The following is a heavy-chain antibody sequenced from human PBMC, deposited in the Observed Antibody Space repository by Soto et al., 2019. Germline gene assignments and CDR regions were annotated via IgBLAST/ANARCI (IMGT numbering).Heavy chain of an antibody. Sequence: EVQLVESGGGLVQPGGSLRLSCAASVFTFSSYSMNWVRQAPGKGLEWVSYFSSRSRTIYYADSVKGRFNISRDNAKNSLSLHMNSLRDEDTAVYYCAREWTTVTPDYYYYGMDVWGQGTTVTVSS. V-gene: IGHV3-48*02. CDR3: AREWTTVTPDYYYYGMDV. CDR1: VFTFSSYS. CDR2: FSSRSRTI. J-gene: IGHJ6*02. D-gene: IGHD4-4*01.